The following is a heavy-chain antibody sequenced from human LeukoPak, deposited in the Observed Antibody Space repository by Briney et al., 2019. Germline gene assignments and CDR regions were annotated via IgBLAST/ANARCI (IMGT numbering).Heavy chain of an antibody. D-gene: IGHD4-17*01. J-gene: IGHJ4*02. CDR2: IIPIFGTA. V-gene: IGHV1-69*13. CDR1: GGTFSCYA. Sequence: ASVKVSCKASGGTFSCYAISWVRQAPGQGLEWMGGIIPIFGTANYAQKFQGRVTITADESTSTAYMELSSLRSEDTAVYYCARGHYGDYYFDYWGQGTLVTVSS. CDR3: ARGHYGDYYFDY.